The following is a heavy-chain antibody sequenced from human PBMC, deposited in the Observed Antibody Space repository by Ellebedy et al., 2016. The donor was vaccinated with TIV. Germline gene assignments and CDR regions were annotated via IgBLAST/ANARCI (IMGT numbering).Heavy chain of an antibody. CDR1: GFTFSSYA. J-gene: IGHJ4*02. D-gene: IGHD3-16*01. Sequence: GGSLRLSCAASGFTFSSYAMSWVRQAPGKGLEWVSAISAGGGSTYYADSVRGRFTISRDNSKNTLYLQMNSLRAEDTAVYYCAKDGGYGYFDYWGQGTLVTVSS. CDR3: AKDGGYGYFDY. V-gene: IGHV3-23*01. CDR2: ISAGGGST.